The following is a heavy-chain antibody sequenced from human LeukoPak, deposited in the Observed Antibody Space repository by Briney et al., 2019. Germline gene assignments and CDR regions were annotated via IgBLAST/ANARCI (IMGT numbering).Heavy chain of an antibody. CDR1: GGSISSYY. J-gene: IGHJ6*02. CDR2: IYTSGST. V-gene: IGHV4-4*07. Sequence: PSETLSLTCTVSGGSISSYYWSWIRQPAGKGLEWIGRIYTSGSTNYNPSLKSRVTISVDTSKNQFSLKLTSVTAADTAVYYCTRSGLTGMRKYPRADYYYGMDVWGQGTAVTVSS. CDR3: TRSGLTGMRKYPRADYYYGMDV. D-gene: IGHD1-14*01.